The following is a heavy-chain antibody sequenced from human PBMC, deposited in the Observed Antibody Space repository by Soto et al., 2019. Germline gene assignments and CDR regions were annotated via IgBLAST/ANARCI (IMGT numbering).Heavy chain of an antibody. J-gene: IGHJ4*02. D-gene: IGHD7-27*01. CDR1: GLTFSSYA. V-gene: IGHV3-64*01. CDR3: AREKATGDYFDY. Sequence: GGSMRLSCAASGLTFSSYAMHWVRQAPGKGLEYVSAISSNGGSTYYANSVKGRFTISRDNSKNTLYLQMGSLRAEDTAVYYCAREKATGDYFDYWGQGTPVTVSS. CDR2: ISSNGGST.